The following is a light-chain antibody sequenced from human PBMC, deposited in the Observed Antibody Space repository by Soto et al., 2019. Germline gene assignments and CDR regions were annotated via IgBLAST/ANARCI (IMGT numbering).Light chain of an antibody. CDR2: GVS. J-gene: IGKJ1*01. CDR1: QTVNRNY. CDR3: QQYIDSPRT. V-gene: IGKV3-20*01. Sequence: EIVLTQSPGTLALSLGDGATLSCRASQTVNRNYLAWYHQKPGRPPRLLIYGVSNRATGVPDRFSGGGSGTEFTLTIVSLEPDDFGTYYCQQYIDSPRTFGQGTRVEVK.